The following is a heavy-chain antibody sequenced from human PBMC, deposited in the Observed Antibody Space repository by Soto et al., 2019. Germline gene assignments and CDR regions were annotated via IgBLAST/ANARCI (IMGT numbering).Heavy chain of an antibody. V-gene: IGHV1-69*12. CDR1: GGSLTNYG. J-gene: IGHJ6*02. Sequence: QVQLVQSGAEVKKPGSSVKVSCKASGGSLTNYGVSWVRQAPGQGLEWMGGIIPVFGTANYAQKFQGRVTIAADESKSTGFMDVRSLRAEDTAVYDWARGDATKLGVTSYYGMDVWGQGTTVTVSS. CDR3: ARGDATKLGVTSYYGMDV. CDR2: IIPVFGTA. D-gene: IGHD3-10*01.